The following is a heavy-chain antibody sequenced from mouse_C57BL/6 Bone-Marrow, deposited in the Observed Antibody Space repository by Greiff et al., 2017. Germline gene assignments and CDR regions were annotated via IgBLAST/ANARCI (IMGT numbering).Heavy chain of an antibody. V-gene: IGHV1-54*01. CDR1: GYDFTNYL. Sequence: VQLQQSGAELVRPGTSVKVSCKASGYDFTNYLIEWVKQRPGQGLEWIGVINPGSGGTNYNEKFKGKAALTADKSSSTAYMQLSSLAAEDSAVYFCARREYWGQGTTLTVSS. CDR2: INPGSGGT. J-gene: IGHJ2*01. CDR3: ARREY.